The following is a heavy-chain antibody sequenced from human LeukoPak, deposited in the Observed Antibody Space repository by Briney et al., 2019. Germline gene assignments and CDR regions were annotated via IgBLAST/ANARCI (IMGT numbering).Heavy chain of an antibody. CDR2: FYHTGST. V-gene: IGHV4-38-2*02. CDR3: ARDHRQAARRLRWFDP. CDR1: GYSISSGYY. D-gene: IGHD6-13*01. Sequence: SETLSLTCAVSGYSISSGYYWGWIRQPPGKGLERIGSFYHTGSTYYNPSLKSRVNISVDTSKNQFSLKLSSVTAADTAVYYCARDHRQAARRLRWFDPWGQGTLVTVSS. J-gene: IGHJ5*02.